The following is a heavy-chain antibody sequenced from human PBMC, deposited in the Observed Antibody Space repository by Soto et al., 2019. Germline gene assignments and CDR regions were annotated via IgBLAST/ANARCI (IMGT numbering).Heavy chain of an antibody. V-gene: IGHV1-2*04. Sequence: SGAAVKKPGASVKVSCKASGYTFTAYYIHWVRQAPGQGLEWMGRINPNSGDANHAQKFQGWVTMTRDTSISTAYMELSRLKSDDTAVYYCVRGERSGYDVDYWGQGTLVTVSS. D-gene: IGHD5-12*01. CDR2: INPNSGDA. CDR1: GYTFTAYY. J-gene: IGHJ4*02. CDR3: VRGERSGYDVDY.